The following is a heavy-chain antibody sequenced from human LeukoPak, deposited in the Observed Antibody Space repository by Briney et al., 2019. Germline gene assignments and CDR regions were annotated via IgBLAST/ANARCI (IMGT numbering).Heavy chain of an antibody. D-gene: IGHD2-21*02. Sequence: GGPLRLSCAVSGFTFISYGMQWVRQAPGKGLAWVSRINTDGSSTAYADSVKGRFTISRDNAKNTLYLQMNSLRAEDTAVYYCARELPREVTLDYWGQGTLVTVSS. CDR2: INTDGSST. J-gene: IGHJ4*01. CDR1: GFTFISYG. CDR3: ARELPREVTLDY. V-gene: IGHV3-74*01.